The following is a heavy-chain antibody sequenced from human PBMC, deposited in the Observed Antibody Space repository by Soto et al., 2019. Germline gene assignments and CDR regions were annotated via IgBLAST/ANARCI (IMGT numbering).Heavy chain of an antibody. Sequence: GGSLRLSCAAFGFTFSDHYMDWVRQAPGKGLEWVGRIRNKANSYTTEYAASVKGRFTISRDDSKNSLFLQMDSLKTEDTAVYYCSRAGILTTPYYFDYWGQGTLVTVSS. CDR1: GFTFSDHY. D-gene: IGHD4-4*01. V-gene: IGHV3-72*01. J-gene: IGHJ4*01. CDR2: IRNKANSYTT. CDR3: SRAGILTTPYYFDY.